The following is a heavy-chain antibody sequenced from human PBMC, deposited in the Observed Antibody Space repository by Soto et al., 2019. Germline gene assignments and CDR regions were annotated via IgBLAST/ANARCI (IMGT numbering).Heavy chain of an antibody. Sequence: PVESLKISCKGSGYSFTNYWIGWVRQMSGKGLEWMGIIYPGDSDTRYSPSFQGQVTISADKSISTAYLQWSSLKASDTAMYYCARASTLSNYYYGMDVWGQGTTVTVSS. CDR1: GYSFTNYW. CDR2: IYPGDSDT. J-gene: IGHJ6*02. V-gene: IGHV5-51*01. CDR3: ARASTLSNYYYGMDV.